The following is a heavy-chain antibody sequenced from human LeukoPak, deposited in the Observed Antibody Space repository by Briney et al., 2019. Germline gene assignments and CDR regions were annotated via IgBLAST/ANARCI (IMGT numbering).Heavy chain of an antibody. D-gene: IGHD3-10*02. CDR3: ADRGITMIGGV. CDR2: IIHSGST. V-gene: IGHV4-34*12. J-gene: IGHJ6*04. Sequence: PSEALSLTCAVYGGSFSGYYWSWIRQPPGKGLEWIGEIIHSGSTNYNPSLKSRVTISVDPSKNQFSLKLSSVTAADTVVYYCADRGITMIGGVWGKGTTVTISS. CDR1: GGSFSGYY.